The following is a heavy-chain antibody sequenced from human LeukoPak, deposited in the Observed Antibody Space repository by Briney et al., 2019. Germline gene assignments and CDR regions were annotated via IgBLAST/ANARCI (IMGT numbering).Heavy chain of an antibody. V-gene: IGHV3-15*01. J-gene: IGHJ4*02. CDR2: IKSKTDGRTT. D-gene: IGHD2/OR15-2a*01. CDR1: GFTFSNAW. CDR3: PTDLSIGDY. Sequence: AGGSLRLSCAASGFTFSNAWMSWVRQAPGKGVEWVGRIKSKTDGRTTDYAAPVKGRFTISRDDSKNTLYLQMNSLTTEDTAVYYCPTDLSIGDYWGQGTLVTVSS.